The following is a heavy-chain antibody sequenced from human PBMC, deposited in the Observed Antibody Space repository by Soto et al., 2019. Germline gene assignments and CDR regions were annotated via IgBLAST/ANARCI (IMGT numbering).Heavy chain of an antibody. D-gene: IGHD4-4*01. J-gene: IGHJ6*03. CDR1: GGTFSSYT. CDR2: IIPILGIA. CDR3: ARDRVTTRLYYYYMDV. Sequence: QVQLVQSGAEVQKPGSSVKVSCKASGGTFSSYTISWVRQAPGQGLEWMGRIIPILGIANYAQKFQGRVTITADKSTSTAYMELSSLRSEDTAVYYCARDRVTTRLYYYYMDVWGKGTTVTVSS. V-gene: IGHV1-69*08.